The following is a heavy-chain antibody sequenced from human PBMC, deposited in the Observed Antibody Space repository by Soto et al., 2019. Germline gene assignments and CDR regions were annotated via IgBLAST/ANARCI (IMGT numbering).Heavy chain of an antibody. V-gene: IGHV1-18*01. CDR3: ARAGHYYDSSGYAN. D-gene: IGHD3-22*01. J-gene: IGHJ4*02. Sequence: QVKLVQSGTEVKKPGASMKVSCKASGYTFATSGISWVRQAPGQGLEWMGWISAYNGNTNYEQKHQDRVTMTTDTSTSTAYLELRSLRSDDTAVYYCARAGHYYDSSGYANWGQGTLVTVSS. CDR1: GYTFATSG. CDR2: ISAYNGNT.